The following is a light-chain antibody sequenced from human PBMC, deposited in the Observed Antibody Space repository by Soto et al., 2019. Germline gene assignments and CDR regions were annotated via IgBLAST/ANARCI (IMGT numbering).Light chain of an antibody. CDR3: QQYDSSPLT. CDR1: QSVSSC. J-gene: IGKJ1*01. V-gene: IGKV3-11*01. Sequence: EIVLTQSPATLSLSPGERATLSCRASQSVSSCLAWYQQKPGQAPRLLIYDASNRATGIPARFSGSGSGTVFTLTISRLEPEDFAIYYCQQYDSSPLTFGQGSMVDI. CDR2: DAS.